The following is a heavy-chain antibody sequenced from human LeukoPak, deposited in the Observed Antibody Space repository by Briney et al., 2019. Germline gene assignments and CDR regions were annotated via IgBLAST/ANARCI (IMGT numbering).Heavy chain of an antibody. V-gene: IGHV3-23*01. CDR1: GFTFSSYA. CDR3: AKRDGSGHHYYMDV. CDR2: IVSSGGST. Sequence: GGSLRLSCAASGFTFSSYAMSWVRQAPGQGPEWVSSIVSSGGSTYYADSVKGRFTISRDNSRNTLYLQMHSLRAGDTAVYYCAKRDGSGHHYYMDVWGKGTTVTVSS. J-gene: IGHJ6*03. D-gene: IGHD1-26*01.